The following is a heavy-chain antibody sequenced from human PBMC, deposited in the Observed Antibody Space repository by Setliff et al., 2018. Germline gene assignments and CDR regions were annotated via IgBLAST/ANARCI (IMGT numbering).Heavy chain of an antibody. J-gene: IGHJ6*02. Sequence: ASVKVSCKASGYTFTSYDINWVRQATGQGLEWMGWMNPNSGNTGYAQKFQGRVTMTRNTSISTAYMELSSLRSEDTAVYYCAKNTVTSHYYYYGMDVWGQGTTVTVSS. CDR2: MNPNSGNT. CDR1: GYTFTSYD. V-gene: IGHV1-8*01. D-gene: IGHD4-17*01. CDR3: AKNTVTSHYYYYGMDV.